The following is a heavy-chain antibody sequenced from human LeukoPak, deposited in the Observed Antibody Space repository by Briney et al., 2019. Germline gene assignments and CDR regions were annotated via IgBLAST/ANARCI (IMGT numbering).Heavy chain of an antibody. J-gene: IGHJ5*02. CDR1: GGSISSGSYY. Sequence: SQTLSLTCTVSGGSISSGSYYWSWIRQPAGKGLEWIGRIYSSGSTNYNPSLKSRVTISVDTSKNQFSLKLSSVTAADTAVYYCAGGGYPDWSDPWGQGTLVTVSS. D-gene: IGHD6-13*01. CDR3: AGGGYPDWSDP. CDR2: IYSSGST. V-gene: IGHV4-61*02.